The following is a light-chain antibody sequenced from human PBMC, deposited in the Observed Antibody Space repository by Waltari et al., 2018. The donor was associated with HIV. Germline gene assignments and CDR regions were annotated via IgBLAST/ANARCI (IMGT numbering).Light chain of an antibody. J-gene: IGLJ3*02. V-gene: IGLV1-40*01. Sequence: QSVLTQPPSISGAPGQRVTVSSSGSSSHVGAARDVNWSHHIPGTAPRLLIYENTKRPSGVPDRFSASRSGASASLAITGLQASDAGDYYCQSYDGRLSDWVFGGGTRLTVL. CDR1: SSHVGAARD. CDR2: ENT. CDR3: QSYDGRLSDWV.